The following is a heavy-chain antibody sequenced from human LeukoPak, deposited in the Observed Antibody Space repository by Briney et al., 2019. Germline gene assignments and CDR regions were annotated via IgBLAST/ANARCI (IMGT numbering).Heavy chain of an antibody. CDR3: ARVPVEYYSGFDY. CDR1: GFAFSSYW. Sequence: GGSLRLSCAASGFAFSSYWMHWVRQAPGKGLVWVSRINSDGSSTSYADSVKGRFTISRDNAKNTLYLQMNSLRAEDTAVYYCARVPVEYYSGFDYWGQGTLVTVSS. D-gene: IGHD2-21*01. J-gene: IGHJ4*02. CDR2: INSDGSST. V-gene: IGHV3-74*01.